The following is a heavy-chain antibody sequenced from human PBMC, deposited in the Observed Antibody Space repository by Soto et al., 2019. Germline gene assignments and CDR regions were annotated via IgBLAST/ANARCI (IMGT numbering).Heavy chain of an antibody. CDR1: GYTFTSYY. J-gene: IGHJ6*02. V-gene: IGHV1-46*01. D-gene: IGHD3-3*01. CDR3: ARDKVGYDFWSGYGDYYHYGMDV. CDR2: INPSGGST. Sequence: SVKVSCNASGYTFTSYYMHWVRQAPGQGLEWMGIINPSGGSTSYAQKCQGRVTMTRDTSTSTAYMELRSLRSDDTAVYYCARDKVGYDFWSGYGDYYHYGMDVWGQGTTVTVSS.